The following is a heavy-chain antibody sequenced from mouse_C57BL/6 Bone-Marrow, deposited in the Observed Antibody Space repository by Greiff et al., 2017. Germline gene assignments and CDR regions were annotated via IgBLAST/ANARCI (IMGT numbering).Heavy chain of an antibody. D-gene: IGHD1-1*01. Sequence: EVKLMESGPELVKPGASVKISCKASGYSFTDYNMNWVKQSNGKSLEWIGVINPNYGTTSYNQKFKGKATLTVDQSSSTAYMQLNSLTSEDSAVYYCARAGGRINYAFAYWGQGTLVTVSA. CDR1: GYSFTDYN. CDR3: ARAGGRINYAFAY. J-gene: IGHJ3*01. V-gene: IGHV1-39*01. CDR2: INPNYGTT.